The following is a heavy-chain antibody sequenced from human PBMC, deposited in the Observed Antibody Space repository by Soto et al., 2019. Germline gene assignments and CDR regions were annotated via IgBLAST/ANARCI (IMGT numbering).Heavy chain of an antibody. V-gene: IGHV3-66*01. Sequence: EVQLVESGGGLVQPGGSLRLSCAASGFTISSNYMSWVRQAPGKGLEWVSVIYSGGSTYYADSVKGRFTISRDNSKNTLYLQMNSLRAEDTAVYYCARDRIPTGMDVWGQGTTVTVSS. CDR2: IYSGGST. CDR3: ARDRIPTGMDV. J-gene: IGHJ6*02. CDR1: GFTISSNY.